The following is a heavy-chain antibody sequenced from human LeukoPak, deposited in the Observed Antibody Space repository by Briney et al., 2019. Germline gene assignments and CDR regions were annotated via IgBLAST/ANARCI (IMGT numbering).Heavy chain of an antibody. J-gene: IGHJ5*02. V-gene: IGHV4-38-2*02. CDR1: GYSISSGYY. CDR2: IYHSGST. D-gene: IGHD5-24*01. Sequence: PSETLSLTCTVSGYSISSGYYWGWIRQPPGKGLEWIGSIYHSGSTYYNPSLKSRVTISVDTSKNQFSLKLSSVTAADTAVYYCARVSRRDGYKWNWFDPWGQGTLVTVSS. CDR3: ARVSRRDGYKWNWFDP.